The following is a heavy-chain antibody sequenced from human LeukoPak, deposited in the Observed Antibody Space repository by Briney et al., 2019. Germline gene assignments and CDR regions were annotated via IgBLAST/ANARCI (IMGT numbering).Heavy chain of an antibody. D-gene: IGHD5-24*01. CDR2: IYSDESLI. V-gene: IGHV5-51*01. CDR3: GRYGLSGNGYTSYFYYGMDF. CDR1: GCSFSKYW. Sequence: GESLKISCTASGCSFSKYWIDWVRQTPGKGLEWMGFIYSDESLIRYSPSFEGQVTISADNSINTAYLQWNSLKVSDTAMYYCGRYGLSGNGYTSYFYYGMDFWGQGTAVTVSS. J-gene: IGHJ6*02.